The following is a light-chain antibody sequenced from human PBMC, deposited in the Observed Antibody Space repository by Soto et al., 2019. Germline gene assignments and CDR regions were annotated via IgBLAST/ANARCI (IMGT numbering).Light chain of an antibody. CDR2: ATS. Sequence: DIQMTQSPSSVSASVGDRVTITCRASQGLNNWLAWYQQKPGKAPKHLIYATSSLQSGVPSRFSRSGSGAEFSLTISSLQPEDCATYYCQQVNSSPYTFGQGTKLEIK. CDR1: QGLNNW. V-gene: IGKV1-12*01. J-gene: IGKJ2*01. CDR3: QQVNSSPYT.